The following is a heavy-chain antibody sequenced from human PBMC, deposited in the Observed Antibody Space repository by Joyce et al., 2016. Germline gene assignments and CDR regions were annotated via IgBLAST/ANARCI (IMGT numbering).Heavy chain of an antibody. CDR3: ARTLAHCRGGSCY. CDR2: INPNRGDT. D-gene: IGHD2-15*01. Sequence: QVQLVQSGAEVKKPGASVMVSCKASGYPFTEYYIPWVRQAPGQGLDWMGRINPNRGDTNYAQKFQGSVTMTRDTSISTAHMELSSLRSDDTAVYYCARTLAHCRGGSCYWAQGTLLTVSS. V-gene: IGHV1-2*02. CDR1: GYPFTEYY. J-gene: IGHJ4*02.